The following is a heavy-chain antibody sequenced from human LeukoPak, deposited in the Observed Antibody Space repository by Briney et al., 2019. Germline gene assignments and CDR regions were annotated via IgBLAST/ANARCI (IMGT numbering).Heavy chain of an antibody. CDR3: AREGGEGYGVLTEDYYYYYGMDV. D-gene: IGHD5-24*01. Sequence: PSETLSLTCTVSGGSISSSSYYWGWIRQPPGKGLEWIGSIYYSGSTYYNPSLKSRVTISVDTSKNQFSLKLSSVTAADTAVYYCAREGGEGYGVLTEDYYYYYGMDVWGQGTTVTVSS. V-gene: IGHV4-39*07. CDR2: IYYSGST. CDR1: GGSISSSSYY. J-gene: IGHJ6*02.